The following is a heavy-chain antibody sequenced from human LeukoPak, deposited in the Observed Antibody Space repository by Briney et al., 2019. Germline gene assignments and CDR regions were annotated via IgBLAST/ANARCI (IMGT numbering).Heavy chain of an antibody. Sequence: GRSLRLSCAASGFTFSSYAMHWVRQAPGKGLEWVAVISYDGSNKYYADSVKGRFTISRDNSKNTLYLQMNSLRAEDTAVYYCARDYRAFDYWGQGTLVTVSS. CDR1: GFTFSSYA. D-gene: IGHD1-14*01. CDR3: ARDYRAFDY. CDR2: ISYDGSNK. J-gene: IGHJ4*02. V-gene: IGHV3-30-3*01.